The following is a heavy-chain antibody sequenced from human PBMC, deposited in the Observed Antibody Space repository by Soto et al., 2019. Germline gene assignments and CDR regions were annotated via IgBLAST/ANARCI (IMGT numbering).Heavy chain of an antibody. V-gene: IGHV5-51*01. Sequence: GESLKISCKGSGYSFTSYWIGWVRQMPGKGLEWIGIIYPGDSVIRYSPSFQGQVTISAVKSISTAYLQWSSLKASDTAMYYCARASGNYWGDYSMDVWGQGTTVTVSS. J-gene: IGHJ6*01. CDR2: IYPGDSVI. CDR1: GYSFTSYW. CDR3: ARASGNYWGDYSMDV. D-gene: IGHD1-26*01.